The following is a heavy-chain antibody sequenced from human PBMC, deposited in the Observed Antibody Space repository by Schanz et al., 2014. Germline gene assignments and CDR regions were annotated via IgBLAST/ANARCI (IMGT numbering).Heavy chain of an antibody. V-gene: IGHV1-18*01. D-gene: IGHD3-9*01. J-gene: IGHJ4*02. CDR2: ISAYNGNT. Sequence: QVQLVQSGAEVKKPGASVKVSCKASGYTFTSYGISWVRQAPGQGLEWMGWISAYNGNTKYPQKLQGRVTMTTDTSTSTAYMELRSLRSDDTAVYYGARDAADFYDILTEDDYWGQGTLVTVSS. CDR3: ARDAADFYDILTEDDY. CDR1: GYTFTSYG.